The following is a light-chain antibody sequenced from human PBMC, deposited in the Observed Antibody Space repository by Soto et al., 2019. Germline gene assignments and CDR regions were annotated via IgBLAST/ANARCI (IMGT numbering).Light chain of an antibody. V-gene: IGLV2-14*01. CDR2: DVS. Sequence: QSVLTQPASVSGSPGQSITLSCTGTSSDVGAYNYVSWYQQHPGKAPKLMIYDVSNQPSGVSNRFSGSKSGNTASLTISGLQAEDEADYYCSSYTSSSTLVFGGGTKLTVL. CDR3: SSYTSSSTLV. CDR1: SSDVGAYNY. J-gene: IGLJ2*01.